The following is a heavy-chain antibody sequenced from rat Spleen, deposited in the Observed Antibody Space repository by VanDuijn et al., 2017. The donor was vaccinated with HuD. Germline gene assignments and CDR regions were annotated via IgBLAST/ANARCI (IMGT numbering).Heavy chain of an antibody. J-gene: IGHJ2*01. Sequence: EVQLVESGGGLLQPGRSLKLSCAASGFTFSDYAMAWVRQAPKKGLEWVASITNTGGSTYYPDSVKGRFTISRDNAKSTLYLQMNSLRSEDTATYYCTREIRHYFDYWGQGILVTVSS. CDR3: TREIRHYFDY. CDR1: GFTFSDYA. CDR2: ITNTGGST. V-gene: IGHV5-17*01.